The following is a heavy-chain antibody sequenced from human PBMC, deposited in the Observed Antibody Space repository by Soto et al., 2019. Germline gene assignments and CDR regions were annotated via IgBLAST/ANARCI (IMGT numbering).Heavy chain of an antibody. D-gene: IGHD2-15*01. CDR2: RYYSEST. V-gene: IGHV4-31*03. CDR3: ARTKCSGVSCYSWSLDY. Sequence: PSETLSLTCTVSGGSITTGGYYWSWIRQLPGKGLEWIGHRYYSESTYYNPSLKSRVSISLDTSKNQFSLKLSFVTAADTAMYYCARTKCSGVSCYSWSLDYWGQVTPVTVSX. J-gene: IGHJ4*02. CDR1: GGSITTGGYY.